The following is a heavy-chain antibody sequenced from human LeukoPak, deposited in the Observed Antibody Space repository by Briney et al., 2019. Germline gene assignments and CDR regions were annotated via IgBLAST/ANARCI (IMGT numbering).Heavy chain of an antibody. V-gene: IGHV1-18*01. CDR3: ARVDPSSSSQALDS. CDR2: ISAYNGNT. J-gene: IGHJ4*02. Sequence: ASVKVSCKASGYTFTSYGISWVRQAPGQGLEWMGWISAYNGNTNYAQKLQGRVTMTTDTSTSTAYMELSSLISEDTAVYYCARVDPSSSSQALDSWGQGTLVTVSS. D-gene: IGHD6-6*01. CDR1: GYTFTSYG.